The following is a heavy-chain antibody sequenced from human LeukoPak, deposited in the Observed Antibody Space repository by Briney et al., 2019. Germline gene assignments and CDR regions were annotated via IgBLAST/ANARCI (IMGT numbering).Heavy chain of an antibody. Sequence: GASVTVSCTASGGTLSSYAISWVRQAPGQGLEWMGGIVPIFGTANYAQKFQGRVTITADESTSTASMELSSLRSEDTAVYYCAREGNTMIVVVFDYWGQGTLVTVSS. J-gene: IGHJ4*02. V-gene: IGHV1-69*13. CDR1: GGTLSSYA. D-gene: IGHD3-22*01. CDR2: IVPIFGTA. CDR3: AREGNTMIVVVFDY.